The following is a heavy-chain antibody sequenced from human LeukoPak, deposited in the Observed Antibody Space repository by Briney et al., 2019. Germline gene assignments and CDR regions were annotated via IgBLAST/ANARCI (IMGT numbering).Heavy chain of an antibody. CDR3: ARDSPLVVVPAAEYYFDY. V-gene: IGHV3-7*01. J-gene: IGHJ4*02. Sequence: GGSLRLSCAASGFTFSSYWMSWVRQAPGKGLEWVANIKQDGSEKYYVDSVKGRFTISRDNAKNSLYPQMNSLRAEDTAVYYCARDSPLVVVPAAEYYFDYWGQGTLVTVSS. CDR1: GFTFSSYW. D-gene: IGHD2-2*01. CDR2: IKQDGSEK.